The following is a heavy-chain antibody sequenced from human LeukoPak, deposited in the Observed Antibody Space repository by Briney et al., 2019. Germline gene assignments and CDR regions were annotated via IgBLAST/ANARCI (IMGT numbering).Heavy chain of an antibody. CDR2: ISYDGSNK. CDR3: ARDAGSSGYYGMDV. D-gene: IGHD3-22*01. CDR1: GFIFSSYA. Sequence: GRSLRLSCAACGFIFSSYAMHWVRQAPGKGVERVAVISYDGSNKYYADSVKGRFTISRDNSKNTLYLQMNSLRAEDTAVYYCARDAGSSGYYGMDVWGQGTTVTVSS. V-gene: IGHV3-30-3*01. J-gene: IGHJ6*02.